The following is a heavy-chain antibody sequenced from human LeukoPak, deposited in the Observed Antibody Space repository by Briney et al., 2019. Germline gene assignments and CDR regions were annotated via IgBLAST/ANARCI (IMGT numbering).Heavy chain of an antibody. CDR2: ISGVGGST. J-gene: IGHJ1*01. V-gene: IGHV3-43*02. CDR1: GFTFDDYA. CDR3: VKELEYFQH. Sequence: GGSVRLSCAASGFTFDDYAMHWVRQAPGKGLEWVSLISGVGGSTYYADSVKGRFTISRDNSKNSLYLQMNSLRTEDTALYYCVKELEYFQHWGQGTLVTVSS.